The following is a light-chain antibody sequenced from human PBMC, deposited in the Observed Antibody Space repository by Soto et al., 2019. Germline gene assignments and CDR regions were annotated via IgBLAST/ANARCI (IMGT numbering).Light chain of an antibody. Sequence: EIVLTQSPATLSLSPGERATLSCRASQSVSSYLAWYPQKPGQAPRLLSYDAYNRATGIPARFSGSGSGNDFALTISSLEPEDFAIYYWQQRSNWPPVTFGGGTNVDIK. J-gene: IGKJ4*01. CDR2: DAY. CDR1: QSVSSY. V-gene: IGKV3-11*01. CDR3: QQRSNWPPVT.